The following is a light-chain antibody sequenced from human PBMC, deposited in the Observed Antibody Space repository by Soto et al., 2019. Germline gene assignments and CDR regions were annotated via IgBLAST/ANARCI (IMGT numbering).Light chain of an antibody. Sequence: QSVLTQPASVSGSPGQSITISCTGTSSDVGGYNYVSWYQQHPGKAPKLMIYDVSNRPSGVSNRFSGSKSGNTASLTISGLQAEDAADYYCSSYTSSSPYVFGAGTKLTVL. V-gene: IGLV2-14*01. CDR2: DVS. J-gene: IGLJ1*01. CDR3: SSYTSSSPYV. CDR1: SSDVGGYNY.